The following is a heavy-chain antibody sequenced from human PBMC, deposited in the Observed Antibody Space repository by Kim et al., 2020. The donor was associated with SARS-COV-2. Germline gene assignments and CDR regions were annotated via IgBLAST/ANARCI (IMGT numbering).Heavy chain of an antibody. J-gene: IGHJ4*02. CDR2: NK. V-gene: IGHV3-30*07. D-gene: IGHD3-10*01. CDR3: ARDQRFGFDY. Sequence: NKYEADYGKGRFTISRDNSKNTLYLQMNSLRAEDTAVYYCARDQRFGFDYWGQGTLVTVSS.